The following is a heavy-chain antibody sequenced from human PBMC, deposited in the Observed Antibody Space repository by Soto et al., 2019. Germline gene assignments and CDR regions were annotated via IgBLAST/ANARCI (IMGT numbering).Heavy chain of an antibody. J-gene: IGHJ6*02. CDR3: AKDIGGDFWSGYWRRLYYYYGMDV. CDR1: GFTFSSYG. CDR2: ISYDGSNK. Sequence: HPGGSLRLSCAASGFTFSSYGMHWVRQAPGKGLEWVAVISYDGSNKYYADSVKGRFTISRDNSKNTLYLQMNSLRAEDTAVYYCAKDIGGDFWSGYWRRLYYYYGMDVWGQGTTVTVSS. V-gene: IGHV3-30*18. D-gene: IGHD3-3*01.